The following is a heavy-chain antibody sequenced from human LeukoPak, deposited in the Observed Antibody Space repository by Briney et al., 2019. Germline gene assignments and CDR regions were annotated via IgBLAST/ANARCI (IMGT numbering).Heavy chain of an antibody. J-gene: IGHJ4*02. V-gene: IGHV3-23*01. D-gene: IGHD3-16*02. CDR3: AKGGSYRSQPYFDY. CDR2: ISDSGGYT. Sequence: GGSLRLSCAASGLTFRTYAMSWVRQAPGKGLEWVSSISDSGGYTFYADSVKGRFTVSRDNSKNTVYLQMNSLRAEDTAVYYCAKGGSYRSQPYFDYWGQGTPVTVSS. CDR1: GLTFRTYA.